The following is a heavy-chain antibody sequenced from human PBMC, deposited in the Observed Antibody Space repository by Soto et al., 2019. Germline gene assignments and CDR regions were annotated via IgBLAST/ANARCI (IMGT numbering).Heavy chain of an antibody. Sequence: QVQMVQSGPEVKMPGASVKVSCKTSGYTFTAYGLAWLRQAPGQRPEWMGWVGTNNDNTNYAEKFQGRVTMTTDTSTATTYMGLRSLRSYDTAVYYWARELNPDSSAYYPFAYWGQGTLVTVSS. CDR1: GYTFTAYG. CDR3: ARELNPDSSAYYPFAY. J-gene: IGHJ4*02. D-gene: IGHD3-22*01. CDR2: VGTNNDNT. V-gene: IGHV1-18*01.